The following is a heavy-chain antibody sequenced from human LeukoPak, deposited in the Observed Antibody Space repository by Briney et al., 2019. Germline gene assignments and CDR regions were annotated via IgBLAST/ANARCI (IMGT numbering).Heavy chain of an antibody. J-gene: IGHJ4*02. CDR2: IYHSGST. V-gene: IGHV4-59*01. CDR1: GGSISSYY. Sequence: PSETLSLTCTVSGGSISSYYWNWIRQPPGKGLEWIGYIYHSGSTNYNPSLKSRVTISLDTSKNQFSLKLTSVTAADTAVYHCAGDLAGFDYWGQGTLVTVSS. CDR3: AGDLAGFDY. D-gene: IGHD6-25*01.